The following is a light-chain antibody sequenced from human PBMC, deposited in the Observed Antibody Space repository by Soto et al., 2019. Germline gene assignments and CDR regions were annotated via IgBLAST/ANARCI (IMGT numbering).Light chain of an antibody. CDR3: QQYHNWPLA. CDR1: QSVSSN. J-gene: IGKJ1*01. Sequence: DIVMKQSPATLSVSPGEGATLSCRASQSVSSNLAWYQQKPGQAPRLLIYDSSTRATGIPARFSGRGSGTEFTLTISSLQSEDFAVYYCQQYHNWPLAFGQGTKVEIK. CDR2: DSS. V-gene: IGKV3-15*01.